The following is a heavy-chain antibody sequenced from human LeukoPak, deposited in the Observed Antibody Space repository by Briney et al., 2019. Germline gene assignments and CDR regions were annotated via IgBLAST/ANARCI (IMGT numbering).Heavy chain of an antibody. J-gene: IGHJ3*02. CDR1: GGSFSGYS. CDR3: ASRGDMVRGVINAFDI. D-gene: IGHD3-10*01. Sequence: SETLSLTCAVYGGSFSGYSWSWIRQPPGKGLEWIGEINHSGSTNYNPSLKSRVTISVDTSKNQFSLKLSSVTAADTAVYYCASRGDMVRGVINAFDIWGQGTMVTVSS. V-gene: IGHV4-34*01. CDR2: INHSGST.